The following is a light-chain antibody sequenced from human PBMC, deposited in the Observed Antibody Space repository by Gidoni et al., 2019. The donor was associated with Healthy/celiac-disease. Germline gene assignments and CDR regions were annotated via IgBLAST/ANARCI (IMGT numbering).Light chain of an antibody. CDR2: GAS. V-gene: IGKV3-15*01. CDR3: QQYNNWPRT. J-gene: IGKJ1*01. CDR1: QSVSSN. Sequence: ELVMTQSPATLSVSPGKRATLSCRASQSVSSNLAWYQQKPGQAPRLLIYGASTRATGIPARFSGSGSGTEFTLTISSLQSEDFAVYYCQQYNNWPRTFGQGTKVEIK.